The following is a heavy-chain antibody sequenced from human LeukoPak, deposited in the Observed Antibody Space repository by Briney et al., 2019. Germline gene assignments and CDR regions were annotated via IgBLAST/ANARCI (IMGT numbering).Heavy chain of an antibody. CDR1: GFTFSGYS. CDR3: ARDLLDCSSTSCYHATDY. Sequence: GGSLRLSCAASGFTFSGYSMNWVRQAPGKGLEWVSSIGSSSTYMYYADSVKGRFTISRDNAENSLYLQMNSLRAEDTAVYYCARDLLDCSSTSCYHATDYWGQGTLVTVSS. D-gene: IGHD2-2*01. V-gene: IGHV3-21*01. J-gene: IGHJ4*02. CDR2: IGSSSTYM.